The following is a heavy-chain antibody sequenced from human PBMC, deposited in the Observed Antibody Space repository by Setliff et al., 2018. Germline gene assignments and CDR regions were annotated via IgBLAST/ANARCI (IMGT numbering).Heavy chain of an antibody. CDR2: VYYSGTA. CDR3: ARGGTFRYFDF. J-gene: IGHJ4*02. V-gene: IGHV4-59*01. CDR1: AGSLSTYS. Sequence: SETLSLTCTVSAGSLSTYSWGWIRQPPWKGLGFIGYVYYSGTANYSPSLRSRLTISGDTSKNQFTLNLRSVTAADTAVYDCARGGTFRYFDFWGQGAPVTVSS. D-gene: IGHD5-12*01.